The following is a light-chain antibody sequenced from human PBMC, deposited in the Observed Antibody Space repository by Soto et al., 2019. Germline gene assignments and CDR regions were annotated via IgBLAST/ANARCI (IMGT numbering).Light chain of an antibody. J-gene: IGKJ1*01. Sequence: DIQMTQSPSSISASVGDRVTITCRASQPISSWLAWYQQVPGQAPYLLIYPASTLQSGVPSRFSGSGSRTDFTLTINSLQPEDFATYYCQQSYNFPRAFGQGTRVEI. CDR3: QQSYNFPRA. CDR2: PAS. CDR1: QPISSW. V-gene: IGKV1-12*01.